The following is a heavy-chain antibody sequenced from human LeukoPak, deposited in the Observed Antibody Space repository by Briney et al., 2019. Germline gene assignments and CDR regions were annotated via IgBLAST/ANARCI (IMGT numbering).Heavy chain of an antibody. D-gene: IGHD6-6*01. J-gene: IGHJ4*02. CDR1: GFTFDDYA. Sequence: GGSLRLSCAASGFTFDDYAMHWVRQAPGKGLEWVSGISWNSGSIGYADSVKGRFTISRDNAKNSLYLQMNGLRAEDTALYYCAKDTYSSSLTGFDYWGQGTLVTVSS. V-gene: IGHV3-9*01. CDR2: ISWNSGSI. CDR3: AKDTYSSSLTGFDY.